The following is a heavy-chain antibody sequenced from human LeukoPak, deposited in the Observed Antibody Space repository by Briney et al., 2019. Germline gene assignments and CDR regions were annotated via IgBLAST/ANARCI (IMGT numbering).Heavy chain of an antibody. D-gene: IGHD3-10*01. V-gene: IGHV4-59*08. CDR3: ARLEDYYGSESYRGGIDY. J-gene: IGHJ4*02. CDR2: IYYSGSA. Sequence: PSETLSLTCTVSGGSISSYYWSWIRQPPGKGLEWIGYIYYSGSANYNPSLKSRVTISVDTSKNQFSLKLSSVTAADTAVYYCARLEDYYGSESYRGGIDYWGQGTLVTVSS. CDR1: GGSISSYY.